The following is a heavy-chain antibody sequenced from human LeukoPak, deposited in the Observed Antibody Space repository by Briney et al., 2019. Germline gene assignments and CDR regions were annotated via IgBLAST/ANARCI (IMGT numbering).Heavy chain of an antibody. D-gene: IGHD6-19*01. CDR3: ARDKGWQSNWYFDL. J-gene: IGHJ2*01. CDR1: GYTFTSYG. V-gene: IGHV1-18*01. CDR2: ISAYNGNT. Sequence: ASVKVSCKASGYTFTSYGISWVRQAPGQGLEWMGWISAYNGNTNYAQKLQGRVTMTTDTSTSTAYMELSSLRPEDTAVYYCARDKGWQSNWYFDLWGRGTLVTVSS.